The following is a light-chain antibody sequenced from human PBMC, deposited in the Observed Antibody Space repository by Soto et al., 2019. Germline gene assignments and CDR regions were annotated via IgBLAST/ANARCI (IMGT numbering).Light chain of an antibody. CDR1: NSGSKS. CDR3: HVWDSSSEQA. Sequence: SYGLTQPPSVSVAPGQTARITCGGNNSGSKSVHWYQQKPGQAPVLVVDDDSDRPSGIPERFSGSNSGNTATLTISRVEAGGEADYFCHVWDSSSEQAFGTGAKVTDL. J-gene: IGLJ1*01. V-gene: IGLV3-21*02. CDR2: DDS.